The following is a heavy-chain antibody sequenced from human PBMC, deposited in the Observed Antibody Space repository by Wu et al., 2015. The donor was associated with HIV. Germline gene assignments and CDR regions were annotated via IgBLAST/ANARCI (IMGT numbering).Heavy chain of an antibody. CDR3: ARDLARETMIRDRPRYGLDV. CDR1: GYTFSSYG. J-gene: IGHJ6*02. V-gene: IGHV1-18*01. D-gene: IGHD3-10*01. Sequence: QVQLVQSGVEVKKPGASVKVSCKASGYTFSSYGISWVRQARGQGLEYLGWISAYNGNTDYAQKFQGRLTITTDESTATGYMELSSLRSEDTAVYYCARDLARETMIRDRPRYGLDVWGQGTTVTVSS. CDR2: ISAYNGNT.